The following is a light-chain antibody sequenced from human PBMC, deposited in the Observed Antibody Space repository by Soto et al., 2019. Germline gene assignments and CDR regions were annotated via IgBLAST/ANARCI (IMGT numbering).Light chain of an antibody. CDR2: EGI. CDR3: CSYVGATTYV. V-gene: IGLV2-23*01. CDR1: SSTVGGFNV. J-gene: IGLJ1*01. Sequence: QSALTQPASVSGSPGQSITISCTGTSSTVGGFNVVSWYQQHPGKAPKVIIYEGIKRPSGVSNRFSGANSGSTAALTISGLQAEDEADNYCCSYVGATTYVVGTGTKLTVL.